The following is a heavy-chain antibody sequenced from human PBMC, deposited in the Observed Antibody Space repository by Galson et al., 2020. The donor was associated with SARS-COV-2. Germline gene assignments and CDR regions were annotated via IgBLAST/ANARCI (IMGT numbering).Heavy chain of an antibody. V-gene: IGHV3-30*04. D-gene: IGHD6-19*01. CDR2: LPYDGSEK. CDR3: AGSGPVRAGSMVAFDV. Sequence: GESLNISCAAPGFTFFSYAINRVRQAPAKGLEWVAVLPYDGSEKYYRKSVKGRFTISRDNSRNSLYLEMDRLRPEDTAVSYCAGSGPVRAGSMVAFDVWGQETTVTVSS. CDR1: GFTFFSYA. J-gene: IGHJ3*01.